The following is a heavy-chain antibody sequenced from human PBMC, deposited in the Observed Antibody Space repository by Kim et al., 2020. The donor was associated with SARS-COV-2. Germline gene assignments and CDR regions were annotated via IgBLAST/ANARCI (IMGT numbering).Heavy chain of an antibody. D-gene: IGHD3-3*01. CDR3: AKDALARFLEWLLFDVGAFDI. V-gene: IGHV3-23*01. J-gene: IGHJ3*02. CDR2: ISGSGGST. Sequence: AISGSGGSTYYADSVKGRFTISRDNSKNTLYLQMNSLRAEDTAVYYCAKDALARFLEWLLFDVGAFDIWGQGTMVTVSS.